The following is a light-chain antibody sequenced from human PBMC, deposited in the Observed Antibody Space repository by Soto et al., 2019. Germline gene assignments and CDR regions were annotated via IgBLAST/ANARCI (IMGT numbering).Light chain of an antibody. V-gene: IGLV1-44*01. CDR3: ATWDDSLNGLV. CDR1: SSNIGSNI. CDR2: SNN. Sequence: QAVVTQPPSASGTPGQRVTISCSGSSSNIGSNIVNWYQQLPGTAPKLLIYSNNQRPSGVPDRFSGSKSGTSASLAISGLQSEDEADYSCATWDDSLNGLVFGGGTKVTVL. J-gene: IGLJ2*01.